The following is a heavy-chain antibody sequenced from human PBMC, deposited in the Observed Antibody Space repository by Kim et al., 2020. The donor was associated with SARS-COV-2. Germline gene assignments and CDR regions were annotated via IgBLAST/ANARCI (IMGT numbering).Heavy chain of an antibody. CDR3: ARDRSQWYWFDP. Sequence: SVKVSCKASGGTFSSYAISWVRQAPGQGLEWMGGIIPIFGTANYAQKFQGRVTITADESTSTAYMELSSLRSEDTAVYYCARDRSQWYWFDPWGQGTLVTVSS. V-gene: IGHV1-69*13. CDR1: GGTFSSYA. CDR2: IIPIFGTA. J-gene: IGHJ5*02. D-gene: IGHD2-15*01.